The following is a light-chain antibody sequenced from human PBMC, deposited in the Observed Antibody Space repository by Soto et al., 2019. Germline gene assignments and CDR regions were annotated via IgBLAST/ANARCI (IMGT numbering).Light chain of an antibody. V-gene: IGKV3-11*01. CDR1: QNDSNY. J-gene: IGKJ5*01. Sequence: EIVMTHSPATLSVTPRERATLSCRASQNDSNYLAWYQQKPGQAARLLIFDASNRATDVAARLSGSGSGTDFSLTISSLEPEDYAVYYCRQRSNWHPFTFGQGTRLEI. CDR3: RQRSNWHPFT. CDR2: DAS.